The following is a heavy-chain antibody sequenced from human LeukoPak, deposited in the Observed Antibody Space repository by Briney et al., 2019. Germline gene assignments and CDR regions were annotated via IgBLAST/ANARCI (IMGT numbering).Heavy chain of an antibody. CDR1: GYSISSGYY. D-gene: IGHD2-15*01. J-gene: IGHJ3*02. CDR3: ARPHYSLDAFDI. V-gene: IGHV4-38-2*02. CDR2: IYHSGST. Sequence: PSETLSLTCTVSGYSISSGYYWGWIRQPPGKGLEWIGSIYHSGSTYYTPSLKSRVTISVDTSKNQFSLKLNSVTAADTAVYYCARPHYSLDAFDIWGQGTMVTVSS.